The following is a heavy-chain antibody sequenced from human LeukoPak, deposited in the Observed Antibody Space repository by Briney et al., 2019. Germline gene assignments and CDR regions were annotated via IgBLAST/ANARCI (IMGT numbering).Heavy chain of an antibody. CDR2: IYYSGST. Sequence: PSETLSLTCAVYGGSFSGYYWSWIRQTPGKGLEWIGSIYYSGSTYYNPSLKSRVTISVDTSKNQFSLKLSSVTAADTAVYYCARLHPQKIAAAKGWFDPWGQGTLVTVSS. CDR3: ARLHPQKIAAAKGWFDP. CDR1: GGSFSGYY. J-gene: IGHJ5*02. D-gene: IGHD6-13*01. V-gene: IGHV4-34*01.